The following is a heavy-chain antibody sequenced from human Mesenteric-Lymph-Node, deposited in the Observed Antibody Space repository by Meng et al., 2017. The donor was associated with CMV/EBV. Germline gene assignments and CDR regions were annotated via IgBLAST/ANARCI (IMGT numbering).Heavy chain of an antibody. V-gene: IGHV3-21*01. Sequence: GESLKISCVTSGFSFSTYSMGWVRQPPGKGLEWVSSITGSGTYMYYADSVKGRFTISRDKAKNSLYLQMNSLRAEDTAVYYCARERGGDFTILDYWGQGTLVTVSS. CDR1: GFSFSTYS. D-gene: IGHD3-16*01. CDR2: ITGSGTYM. CDR3: ARERGGDFTILDY. J-gene: IGHJ4*02.